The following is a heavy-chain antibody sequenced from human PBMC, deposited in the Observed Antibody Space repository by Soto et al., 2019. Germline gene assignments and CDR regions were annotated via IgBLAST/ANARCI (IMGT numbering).Heavy chain of an antibody. CDR3: ARVERRGSGYYYYYYGMDV. D-gene: IGHD3-3*01. J-gene: IGHJ6*02. CDR2: IYHSGST. V-gene: IGHV4-4*02. CDR1: GGSISSSNW. Sequence: PSETLSLTCAVSGGSISSSNWWSWVRQPPGKGLEWIGEIYHSGSTNYNPSLKSRVTISVDKSKNQFSLKLSSVTAADTAVYYCARVERRGSGYYYYYYGMDVWGQGTTVTVSS.